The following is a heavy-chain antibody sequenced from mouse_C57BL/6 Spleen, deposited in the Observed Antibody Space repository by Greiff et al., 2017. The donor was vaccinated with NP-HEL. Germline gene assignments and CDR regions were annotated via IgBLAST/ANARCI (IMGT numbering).Heavy chain of an antibody. D-gene: IGHD2-5*01. V-gene: IGHV5-9-1*02. CDR3: TREKSNYPYYAMDY. J-gene: IGHJ4*01. CDR1: GFTFSSYA. Sequence: EVQVVESGEGLVKPGGSLKLSCAASGFTFSSYAMSWVRQTPEKRLEWVAYISSGGDYIYYADTVKGRFTISRDNARNTLYLQMSSLKSEDTAMYYCTREKSNYPYYAMDYWGQGTSVTVSS. CDR2: ISSGGDYI.